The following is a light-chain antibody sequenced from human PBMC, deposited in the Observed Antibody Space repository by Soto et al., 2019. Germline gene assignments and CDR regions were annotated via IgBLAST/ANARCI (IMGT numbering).Light chain of an antibody. CDR2: SAS. CDR3: LQDHTSPLT. J-gene: IGKJ1*01. CDR1: QGIRND. V-gene: IGKV1-6*01. Sequence: AIQMTQSPSSLSASVGDGVTITCRASQGIRNDLGWYQQKPGKAPKLLIYSASSLQSGVPSRFSGSGSGTDFTLTISSLQHEDFETYFCLQDHTSPLTLGQGTKVDIK.